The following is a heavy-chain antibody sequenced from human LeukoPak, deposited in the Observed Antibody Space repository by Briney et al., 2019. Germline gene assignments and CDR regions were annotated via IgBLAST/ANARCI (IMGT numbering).Heavy chain of an antibody. V-gene: IGHV4-34*01. J-gene: IGHJ4*02. CDR1: GGSFSGYY. D-gene: IGHD3-22*01. CDR2: IHHSGST. CDR3: ARGSYFFGSSGHDY. Sequence: SETLSLTCAVYGGSFSGYYWTWIRQPPGKGLEWIGQIHHSGSTTYTPSLESRVAMSVDTSNNQFSLRLRSVTAADTAVYFCARGSYFFGSSGHDYWGQGTLITVSS.